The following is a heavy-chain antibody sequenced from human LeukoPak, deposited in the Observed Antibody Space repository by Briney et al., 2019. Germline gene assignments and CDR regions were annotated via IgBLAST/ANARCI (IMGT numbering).Heavy chain of an antibody. D-gene: IGHD2-2*01. Sequence: PSETLSLTCTVSGGSISSSSYYWGWIRQPPGKGPEWIGSIYYSGSTYYNPSLKSRVTISVDTSKNQFSLKLSSVTAADTAVYYCARHYIVVVPAATPTYFDYWGQGTLVTVSS. CDR3: ARHYIVVVPAATPTYFDY. J-gene: IGHJ4*02. V-gene: IGHV4-39*01. CDR1: GGSISSSSYY. CDR2: IYYSGST.